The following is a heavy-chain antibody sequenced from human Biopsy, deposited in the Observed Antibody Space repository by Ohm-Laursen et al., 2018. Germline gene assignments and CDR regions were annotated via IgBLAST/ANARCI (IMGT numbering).Heavy chain of an antibody. J-gene: IGHJ4*02. Sequence: ASVKGSFQASGGTFSSSSITRGGQAPGQGLVGVGWSNTYRGKTNYGKKFHDRVIMTSDTSTSTAYLEHRSLRSDDTAVYYCARDYYPYVDYLKDVPLCDSWGQGTLVTVSS. CDR3: ARDYYPYVDYLKDVPLCDS. CDR2: SNTYRGKT. CDR1: GGTFSSSS. D-gene: IGHD4-17*01. V-gene: IGHV1-18*01.